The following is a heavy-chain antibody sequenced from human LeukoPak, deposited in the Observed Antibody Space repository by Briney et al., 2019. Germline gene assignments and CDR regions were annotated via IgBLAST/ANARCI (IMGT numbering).Heavy chain of an antibody. CDR3: ARPPQGGYFHYYYMDV. Sequence: SQTLSLTCAISGDSVSSNCAGWYWIRQSPSRGLEWLGRTYYRSKWNNDYAVSVKSRITINPDTHKNQFSLQLNSATPEHTAVYYHARPPQGGYFHYYYMDVWGKGTTVTVSS. V-gene: IGHV6-1*01. J-gene: IGHJ6*03. CDR2: TYYRSKWNN. CDR1: GDSVSSNCAG.